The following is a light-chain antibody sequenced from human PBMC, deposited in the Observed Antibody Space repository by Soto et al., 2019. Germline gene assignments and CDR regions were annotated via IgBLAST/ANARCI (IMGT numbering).Light chain of an antibody. Sequence: SSLTQPPAVSGAPGQRVTISCTGSSFNIGAGYDVHWYQQLPGTAPKLLIYGNSNRPSGVPDRFSGSKSGTSASLAITGLQAEDEADYYCQSYDSSLSGYVFGTGTKVTVL. J-gene: IGLJ1*01. V-gene: IGLV1-40*01. CDR3: QSYDSSLSGYV. CDR2: GNS. CDR1: SFNIGAGYD.